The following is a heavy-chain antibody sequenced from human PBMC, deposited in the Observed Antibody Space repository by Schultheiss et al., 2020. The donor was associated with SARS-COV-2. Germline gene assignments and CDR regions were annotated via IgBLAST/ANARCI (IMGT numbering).Heavy chain of an antibody. J-gene: IGHJ4*02. CDR1: GFTFSSYS. D-gene: IGHD6-19*01. CDR3: VKNGGQWLENLTFDS. V-gene: IGHV3-64D*06. Sequence: GGSLRLSCAASGFTFSSYSMNWVRQAPGKGLEYVSAISSNGGSTYYADSVKGRFTISRDNSKNTLYLQMSSLRAEDTAVYYCVKNGGQWLENLTFDSWGQGTLVTVAS. CDR2: ISSNGGST.